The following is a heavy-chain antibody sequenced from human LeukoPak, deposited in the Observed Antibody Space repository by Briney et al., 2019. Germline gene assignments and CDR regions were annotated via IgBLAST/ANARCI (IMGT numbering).Heavy chain of an antibody. CDR1: GGSISSGNYY. Sequence: PSETLSLTCTVSGGSISSGNYYWSWIRQHPGKGLEWIGYIHHSGSTYYNPSLKSRVIITVDTSKNQFSLKLNSVTAADTAVYYCASYGSGSYRFDPWGQGTLVTVSS. V-gene: IGHV4-31*03. D-gene: IGHD3-10*01. CDR3: ASYGSGSYRFDP. J-gene: IGHJ5*02. CDR2: IHHSGST.